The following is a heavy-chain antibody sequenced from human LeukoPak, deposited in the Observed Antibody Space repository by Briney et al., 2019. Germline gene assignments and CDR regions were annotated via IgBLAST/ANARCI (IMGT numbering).Heavy chain of an antibody. CDR1: GFTFDDYW. Sequence: GGSLRLSCGASGFTFDDYWMNWVRQAPGKGLEWVSYISRSGTTIYYADSVKGRFTISRDNAKNSLYLQMNSLRDEDTAVYYCARDGALQPYDISGYPPPDYWGQGTLVTVSS. CDR3: ARDGALQPYDISGYPPPDY. D-gene: IGHD3-22*01. V-gene: IGHV3-48*02. J-gene: IGHJ4*02. CDR2: ISRSGTTI.